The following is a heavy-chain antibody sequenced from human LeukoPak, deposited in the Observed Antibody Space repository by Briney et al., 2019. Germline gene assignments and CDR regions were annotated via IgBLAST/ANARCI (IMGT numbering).Heavy chain of an antibody. J-gene: IGHJ4*02. CDR3: AIDPYCSSTNCYY. Sequence: GGSLRLSCAASGFTFDDYAMHWVRQAPGKGLEWVSLISWDGGSTYYADSVKGRFTISRDNSKNTLYLQMDSLRAEDTAVYYCAIDPYCSSTNCYYGGQGTLVTVSS. CDR2: ISWDGGST. V-gene: IGHV3-43D*03. D-gene: IGHD2-2*01. CDR1: GFTFDDYA.